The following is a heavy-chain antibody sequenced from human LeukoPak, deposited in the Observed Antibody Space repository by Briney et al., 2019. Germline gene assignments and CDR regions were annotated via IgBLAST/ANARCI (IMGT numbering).Heavy chain of an antibody. Sequence: GGSLRLSCAGSGFSVTDFWMHWVRQAPGRGLVWVSRINGDAASIRYADSVKGRFTISRDNSKNTLYLQMNSLRAEDTAVYYCAREPGYKTGFDYWGQGTLVTVSS. V-gene: IGHV3-74*01. CDR1: GFSVTDFW. J-gene: IGHJ4*02. D-gene: IGHD1-1*01. CDR3: AREPGYKTGFDY. CDR2: INGDAASI.